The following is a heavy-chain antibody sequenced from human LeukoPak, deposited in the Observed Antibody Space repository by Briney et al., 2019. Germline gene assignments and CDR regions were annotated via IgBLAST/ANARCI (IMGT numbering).Heavy chain of an antibody. CDR1: GFIFGTYA. Sequence: GRSLRLSCVTSGFIFGTYAVHWVRQAPGKGLEWVAVVAYDGTNQYYADSVKGRFSISRENSKNTLYLQMNSLRGEDTAVYYCATDRHYGVTTSLRFEYWGQGTLVTVSS. V-gene: IGHV3-30*04. CDR3: ATDRHYGVTTSLRFEY. CDR2: VAYDGTNQ. J-gene: IGHJ4*02. D-gene: IGHD4-17*01.